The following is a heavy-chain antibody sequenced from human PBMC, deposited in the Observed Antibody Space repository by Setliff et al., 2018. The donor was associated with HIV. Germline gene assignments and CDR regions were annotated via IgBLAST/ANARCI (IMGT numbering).Heavy chain of an antibody. J-gene: IGHJ6*03. V-gene: IGHV4-30-4*08. Sequence: PSETLSLTCTVSGGSISSDDYYWNWIRQPPGKGLEWIGYITYSGSAYYNPSLKSRVTISIDTSNNQISLRLSSVTAADTAVYYCARGSRQLTTFGVVFKTNYYFMDVWGKGTMVTVSS. D-gene: IGHD3-3*01. CDR3: ARGSRQLTTFGVVFKTNYYFMDV. CDR1: GGSISSDDYY. CDR2: ITYSGSA.